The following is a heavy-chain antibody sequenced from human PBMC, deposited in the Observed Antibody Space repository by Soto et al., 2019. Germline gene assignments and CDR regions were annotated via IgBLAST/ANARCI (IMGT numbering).Heavy chain of an antibody. D-gene: IGHD3-9*01. Sequence: ASVKVACKASGYTFTSYDINWVRQETGQGLEWMGWMNPNSGNTGYAQKFQGRVTMTRNTSISTAYMELSSLRSEDTAVYYCARGGYDILTGYYNRYYYYGMDVWGQGTTVTVSS. V-gene: IGHV1-8*01. CDR1: GYTFTSYD. CDR3: ARGGYDILTGYYNRYYYYGMDV. CDR2: MNPNSGNT. J-gene: IGHJ6*02.